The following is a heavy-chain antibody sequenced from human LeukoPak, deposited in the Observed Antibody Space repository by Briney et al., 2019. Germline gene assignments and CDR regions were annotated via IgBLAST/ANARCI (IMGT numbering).Heavy chain of an antibody. CDR3: ARASRAVAGHRGVYFQH. Sequence: ASETLSLTCTVSGGSISSGGYYWSWIRQHPGKGLEWIGYIYYSGSTYYNPSLKSRVTISVDTSKTQFSLKLSSVTAADTAVYYCARASRAVAGHRGVYFQHWGQGTLVTVSS. V-gene: IGHV4-31*03. CDR1: GGSISSGGYY. J-gene: IGHJ1*01. D-gene: IGHD6-19*01. CDR2: IYYSGST.